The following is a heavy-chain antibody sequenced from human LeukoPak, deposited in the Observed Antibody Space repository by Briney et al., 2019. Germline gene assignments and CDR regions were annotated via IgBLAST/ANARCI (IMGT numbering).Heavy chain of an antibody. D-gene: IGHD3-22*01. Sequence: GASVKVSCKASGYSFTCYYMHWVRQAPGQGLGWVGWINPNSGGTNYAQKFQGWVTMTRDTSISTAYMELSRLRSNDTAVYYCAREERSTMIALYGMDAWGQGTTVPVSS. CDR3: AREERSTMIALYGMDA. J-gene: IGHJ6*02. CDR1: GYSFTCYY. CDR2: INPNSGGT. V-gene: IGHV1-2*04.